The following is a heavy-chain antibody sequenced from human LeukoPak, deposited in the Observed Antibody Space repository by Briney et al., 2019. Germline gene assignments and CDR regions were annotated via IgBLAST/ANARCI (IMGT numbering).Heavy chain of an antibody. CDR1: GFTFSSYG. J-gene: IGHJ6*03. V-gene: IGHV3-30*02. D-gene: IGHD2-2*01. CDR3: AKDERCSSTSCLRYYYYYYMDV. Sequence: GGSLRLSCPASGFTFSSYGMHWVRQAPGKGLEWVAFIRYDGSNKYYADSVKGRFTISRDNSKNTLYLQMNSLRAEDTAVYYCAKDERCSSTSCLRYYYYYYMDVWGKGTTVTVSS. CDR2: IRYDGSNK.